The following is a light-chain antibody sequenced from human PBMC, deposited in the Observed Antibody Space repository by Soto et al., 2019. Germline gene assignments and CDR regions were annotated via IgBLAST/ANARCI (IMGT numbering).Light chain of an antibody. CDR2: DAT. V-gene: IGLV2-23*01. CDR1: NGDVGGYQL. CDR3: SSYAGGSTMM. J-gene: IGLJ3*02. Sequence: QSALTQPASVSVSPGQSITISCTGTNGDVGGYQLVSWYQQHPDQAPKVMIYDATKRPSGVSSRFSGSKSGNTASLTISGLQAEDEAHYYCSSYAGGSTMMFGGGTKVTVL.